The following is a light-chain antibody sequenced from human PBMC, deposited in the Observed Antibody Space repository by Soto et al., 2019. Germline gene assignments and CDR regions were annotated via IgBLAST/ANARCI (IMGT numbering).Light chain of an antibody. J-gene: IGKJ2*01. CDR1: QGIRND. CDR2: GVS. Sequence: AIQMTQSPSSLSASVGDRVTITCRASQGIRNDLGWYQQKPGKAPKLLISGVSRLQSGVPSRFSGSGSGTDFTLIISNLQPDDFATYFCLQHYTLPRTLGQGTKLEIK. CDR3: LQHYTLPRT. V-gene: IGKV1-6*01.